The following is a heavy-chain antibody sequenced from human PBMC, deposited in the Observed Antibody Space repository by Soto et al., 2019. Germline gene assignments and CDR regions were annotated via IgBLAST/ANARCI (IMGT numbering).Heavy chain of an antibody. CDR1: GGSISSDGFY. J-gene: IGHJ4*02. CDR3: ARTSSRAYLNFDY. CDR2: IYYSGST. D-gene: IGHD3-10*01. V-gene: IGHV4-31*03. Sequence: TLSLTCTVSGGSISSDGFYWSWIRQHPGKGLECIGYIYYSGSTYYNPSLKSRVTISVDTSKNQFSLKLSSVTAADTAVYYCARTSSRAYLNFDYWGQGTLVTVSS.